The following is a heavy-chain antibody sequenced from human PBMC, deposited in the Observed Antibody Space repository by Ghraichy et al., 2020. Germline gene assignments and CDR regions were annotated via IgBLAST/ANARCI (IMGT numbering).Heavy chain of an antibody. CDR3: ARGEGSTSSRPDY. V-gene: IGHV3-53*01. D-gene: IGHD6-6*01. CDR2: IYTGGDT. J-gene: IGHJ4*02. CDR1: GFTVSSNY. Sequence: GGSLGLSCAASGFTVSSNYMSWVRQAPGKGLEWVSVIYTGGDTYYADSVKGRFTISRDNSKNALYLQMNSLRAEDTAVYYCARGEGSTSSRPDYWGQGTLVTVSS.